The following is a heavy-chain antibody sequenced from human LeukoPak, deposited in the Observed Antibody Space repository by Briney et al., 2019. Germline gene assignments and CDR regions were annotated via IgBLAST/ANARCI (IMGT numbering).Heavy chain of an antibody. Sequence: PSETLSLTCAVSGYSISSGYYWGWIRQPAGKGLEWIGRIYTSGSTNYNPSLKSRVTISVDTSKNQFSLKLSSVTAADTAVYYCARSQYADYDFWSGYSPFDYWGQGTLVTVSS. D-gene: IGHD3-3*01. CDR1: GYSISSGYY. CDR2: IYTSGST. J-gene: IGHJ4*02. V-gene: IGHV4-38-2*01. CDR3: ARSQYADYDFWSGYSPFDY.